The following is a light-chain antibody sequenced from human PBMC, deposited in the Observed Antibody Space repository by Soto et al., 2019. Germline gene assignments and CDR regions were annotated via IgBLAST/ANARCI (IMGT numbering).Light chain of an antibody. Sequence: QSALTQPASVFGSPGQSITISCTGTNSDIGGNNFVSWYQQLPGKVPKLMIYDVSNRPSGVSDRFSGSKSGNTASLTISGLQAEDEADYYFSSYRSSSPLVVFGGGTKLTVL. CDR1: NSDIGGNNF. CDR3: SSYRSSSPLVV. V-gene: IGLV2-14*03. J-gene: IGLJ2*01. CDR2: DVS.